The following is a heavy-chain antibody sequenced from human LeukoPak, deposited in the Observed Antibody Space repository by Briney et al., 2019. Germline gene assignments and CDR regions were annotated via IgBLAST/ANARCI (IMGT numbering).Heavy chain of an antibody. CDR3: ARVLYGSGSYYNSLGWTTDHDAFDI. Sequence: SETLSLTCTVSGGSISSYYWSWIRQPPGKGLEWIGYIYYSGSTNYNPSLKSRVTISVDTSKNQFSLKLSSVTAADTAVYYCARVLYGSGSYYNSLGWTTDHDAFDIWGQGTMVTVSS. CDR1: GGSISSYY. J-gene: IGHJ3*02. D-gene: IGHD3-10*01. CDR2: IYYSGST. V-gene: IGHV4-59*01.